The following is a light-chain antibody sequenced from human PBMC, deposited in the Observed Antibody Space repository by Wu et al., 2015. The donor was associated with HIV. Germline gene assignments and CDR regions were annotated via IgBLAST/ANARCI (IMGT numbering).Light chain of an antibody. J-gene: IGKJ1*01. CDR2: DAS. CDR1: QSISNNY. CDR3: QQYGSSSWT. Sequence: ENLLTQSPGTLSLSPGERATLSCRASQSISNNYLAWYQQKSDQAPRLLIYDASSRATGIPDRFSGSGSGTDFILTISRLEPEDSAVYYCQQYGSSSWTFGQGTKVEIK. V-gene: IGKV3-20*01.